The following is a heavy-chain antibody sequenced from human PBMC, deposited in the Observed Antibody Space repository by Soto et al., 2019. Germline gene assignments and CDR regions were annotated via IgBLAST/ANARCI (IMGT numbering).Heavy chain of an antibody. CDR3: ARDDDNDANALDY. CDR1: GFTFSKYG. J-gene: IGHJ4*02. Sequence: PGGSLRLSCAASGFTFSKYGMHWVRQAPGKGLEWVALIWNDGIRKVYVDSVKGRFTISRDNSKNTLDLQMNKLRDEDTAVYYCARDDDNDANALDYWGPGTLVTVSS. CDR2: IWNDGIRK. V-gene: IGHV3-33*01.